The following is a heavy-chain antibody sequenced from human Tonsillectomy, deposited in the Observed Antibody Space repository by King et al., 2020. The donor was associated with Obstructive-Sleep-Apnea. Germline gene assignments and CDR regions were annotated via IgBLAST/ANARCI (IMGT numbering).Heavy chain of an antibody. CDR2: ISYYGSKK. Sequence: VQLVESGGGVVQPGRSLRLSCTASGFTFRRYGMHWVRQAPGKGLEWWAGISYYGSKKYLIDSVKGRFTISRDNSKNTLYLQMNSLRPEDTAVYYCAKELIAAAATGGMDVWGQGTTVTVSS. D-gene: IGHD6-13*01. CDR1: GFTFRRYG. J-gene: IGHJ6*02. CDR3: AKELIAAAATGGMDV. V-gene: IGHV3-30*18.